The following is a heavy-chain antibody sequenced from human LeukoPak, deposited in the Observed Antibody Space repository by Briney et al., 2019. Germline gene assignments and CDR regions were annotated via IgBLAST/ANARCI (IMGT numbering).Heavy chain of an antibody. CDR3: ARAYLAYCGGDCDPYYFDS. V-gene: IGHV3-48*01. CDR2: ISKSGSPI. Sequence: GGSLRLSCAASGFTFSSYAMSWVRQASGRGLEWVSYISKSGSPIFYADSVKGRFTISRDNAKNSLYLQMNSLRVEDTAVYYCARAYLAYCGGDCDPYYFDSWGQGTLVTVSS. D-gene: IGHD2-21*02. CDR1: GFTFSSYA. J-gene: IGHJ4*02.